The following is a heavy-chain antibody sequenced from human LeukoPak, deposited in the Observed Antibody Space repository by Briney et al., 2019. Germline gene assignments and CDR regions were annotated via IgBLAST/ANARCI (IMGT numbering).Heavy chain of an antibody. CDR2: IIPIFGTA. V-gene: IGHV1-69*05. Sequence: SVKVSCKASGGTFSSYAISWVRQAPGQGLEWMGGIIPIFGTANYAQKFQGRVTITTDESTSTAYMELSSLRSEDTAVYYCALAYCGGDCYSPFDYWGQGTLVTVSS. D-gene: IGHD2-21*01. CDR1: GGTFSSYA. J-gene: IGHJ4*02. CDR3: ALAYCGGDCYSPFDY.